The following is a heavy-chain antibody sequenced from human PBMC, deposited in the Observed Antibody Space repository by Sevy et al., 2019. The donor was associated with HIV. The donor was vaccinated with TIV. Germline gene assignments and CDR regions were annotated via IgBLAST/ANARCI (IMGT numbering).Heavy chain of an antibody. CDR3: ARDTVDTPSYYYLYGMDV. CDR1: GFTFSSYS. D-gene: IGHD5-18*01. V-gene: IGHV3-30-3*01. J-gene: IGHJ6*02. CDR2: ISYDGSNK. Sequence: GGSLRLSCAASGFTFSSYSFHWVRQAPGKGLEWVAVISYDGSNKYYGESVKGRVTISRDNSKNTLYLQVNSLRGDDTAVYYCARDTVDTPSYYYLYGMDVWGQGTTVTVSS.